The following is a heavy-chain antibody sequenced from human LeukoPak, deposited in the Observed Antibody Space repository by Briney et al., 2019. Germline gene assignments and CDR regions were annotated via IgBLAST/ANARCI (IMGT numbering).Heavy chain of an antibody. V-gene: IGHV4-30-4*01. CDR1: GGSISSGDYY. CDR3: DREGGESNAFDI. Sequence: PSETLSLTCTVSGGSISSGDYYWSWIRQPPGEGLEWIVYIFYSGSTYYNPPLRSRVPISVDTTTNHFYLKLRSVTASDTAVYYCDREGGESNAFDIWGQGTMVTVSS. J-gene: IGHJ3*02. CDR2: IFYSGST. D-gene: IGHD2-21*01.